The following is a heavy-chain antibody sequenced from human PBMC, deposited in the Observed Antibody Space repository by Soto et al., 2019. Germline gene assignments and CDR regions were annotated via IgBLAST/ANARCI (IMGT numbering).Heavy chain of an antibody. J-gene: IGHJ4*02. V-gene: IGHV1-2*04. D-gene: IGHD1-1*01. CDR2: INPNNGVT. CDR1: GYTFTDYY. CDR3: ASGTSIKGPSQGISSF. Sequence: QVQLVQSGAEVKKPGASVKVSCKASGYTFTDYYIHWVRQAPGQGLEWMGWINPNNGVTNCAQKFEDWVTMTRDTSISTAYLDLERLKSDDTALYYCASGTSIKGPSQGISSFWGQGTLVTVSS.